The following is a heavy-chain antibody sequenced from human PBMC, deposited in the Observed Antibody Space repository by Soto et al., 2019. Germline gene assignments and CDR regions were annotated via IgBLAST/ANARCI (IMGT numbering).Heavy chain of an antibody. CDR2: VYYTGST. Sequence: SETLSLTCSVSGGSISCSYWSWIRQSPGKGLEWLGYVYYTGSTNYSPSLRSPVSISVDTSKNEFSLRLSSVTAADTAVYFCARSVAVPGAHIDYWGQGTQVTVSS. CDR3: ARSVAVPGAHIDY. D-gene: IGHD6-19*01. J-gene: IGHJ4*02. V-gene: IGHV4-59*01. CDR1: GGSISCSY.